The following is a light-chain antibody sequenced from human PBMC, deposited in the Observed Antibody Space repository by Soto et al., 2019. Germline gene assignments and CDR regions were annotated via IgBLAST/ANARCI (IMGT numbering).Light chain of an antibody. CDR2: DAS. V-gene: IGKV3D-20*02. CDR3: QQRSNWPPLT. CDR1: QSISSSH. J-gene: IGKJ4*01. Sequence: EIVLTQSPGTLSLSPGERATLSCRASQSISSSHLAWFQHKPGQAPRLLIHDASSRATGIPDRFSGSGAGTDFTLTISRVEPEDFAVYYCQQRSNWPPLTFGGGTKVEIK.